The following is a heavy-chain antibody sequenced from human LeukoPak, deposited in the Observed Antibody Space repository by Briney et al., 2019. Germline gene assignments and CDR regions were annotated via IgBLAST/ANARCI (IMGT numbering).Heavy chain of an antibody. Sequence: GGSLRLSCAASGFTFSSYWMYWVRQAPGKGLVWVSRINSDGSSTSYADSVKGRFTISRDNAKNTLYLQMNSLRGEDTAVYYCVRGYSSGPGGYWGQGTLVTVSS. CDR3: VRGYSSGPGGY. CDR1: GFTFSSYW. J-gene: IGHJ4*02. D-gene: IGHD6-19*01. V-gene: IGHV3-74*01. CDR2: INSDGSST.